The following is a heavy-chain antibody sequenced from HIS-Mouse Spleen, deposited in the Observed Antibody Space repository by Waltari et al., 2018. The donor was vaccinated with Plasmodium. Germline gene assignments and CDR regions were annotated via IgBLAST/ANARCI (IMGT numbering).Heavy chain of an antibody. D-gene: IGHD3-16*01. CDR2: IYYSGST. CDR3: ARGRGACFDY. Sequence: QLQLQESGPGLVKPSEPPSLTCTVSGGSISRSRYYWGWIRQPPGKGLEWIGSIYYSGSTYYNPSLKSRVTISVDTSKNQFSLKLSSVTAADTAVYYCARGRGACFDYWGQGTLVTVSS. V-gene: IGHV4-39*07. CDR1: GGSISRSRYY. J-gene: IGHJ4*02.